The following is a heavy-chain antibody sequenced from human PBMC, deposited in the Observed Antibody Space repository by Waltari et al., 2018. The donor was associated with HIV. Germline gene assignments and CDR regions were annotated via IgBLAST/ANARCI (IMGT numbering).Heavy chain of an antibody. CDR3: NTDSPQGEATRIYVVIPQ. CDR1: GFTFSNGW. J-gene: IGHJ4*02. Sequence: EVQLVESGGGLVKPGGSLRLSCAASGFTFSNGWMNWVRQAPGKGLEWVGRMKSKIDGGTTDYAAAVKGGFTISRDDSKDMLYLQMNSRKTEDTGVYYCNTDSPQGEATRIYVVIPQWGQGTQVTVSS. CDR2: MKSKIDGGTT. D-gene: IGHD3-22*01. V-gene: IGHV3-15*05.